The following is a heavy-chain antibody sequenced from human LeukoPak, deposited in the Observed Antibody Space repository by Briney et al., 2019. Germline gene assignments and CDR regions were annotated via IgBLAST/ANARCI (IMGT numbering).Heavy chain of an antibody. CDR1: GYTFTSYD. D-gene: IGHD2-2*01. J-gene: IGHJ5*02. CDR2: MNPNSGNT. V-gene: IGHV1-8*03. Sequence: ASVKVSCKASGYTFTSYDINWVRQATGQGLEWMGWMNPNSGNTGYAQKFQGRVTITRNTSISTAYMELSSLRSEDTAVYYCARGGAYCSSTSCSNWFDPWGQGTLVTVSS. CDR3: ARGGAYCSSTSCSNWFDP.